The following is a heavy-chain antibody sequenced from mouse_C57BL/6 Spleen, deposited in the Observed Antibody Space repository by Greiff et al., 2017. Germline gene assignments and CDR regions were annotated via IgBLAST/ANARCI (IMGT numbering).Heavy chain of an antibody. CDR1: GYAFSSSW. CDR2: IYPGDGDT. Sequence: VQLQQSGPELVKPGASVKISCKASGYAFSSSWMNWVKQRPGKGLEWIGRIYPGDGDTNYNGKFKGKATLTADKSSSTAYMQHSSLSSEDSAVYFCARYFGYDGRNYWGQGTTLTVSS. V-gene: IGHV1-82*01. D-gene: IGHD2-2*01. J-gene: IGHJ2*01. CDR3: ARYFGYDGRNY.